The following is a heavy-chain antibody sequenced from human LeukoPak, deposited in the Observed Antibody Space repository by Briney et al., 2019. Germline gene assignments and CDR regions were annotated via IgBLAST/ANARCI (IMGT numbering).Heavy chain of an antibody. D-gene: IGHD4-17*01. V-gene: IGHV3-23*01. Sequence: GGSLRLSCAASGFTFSSYAMSWVRQAPGKGLEWVSAISGSGGSTYYADSVKGRFTISRDNYKNTVYLQMNSLRAEDTVLYYCARDPNGDYVGAFDFQRWGRGTLVTVSS. J-gene: IGHJ1*01. CDR2: ISGSGGST. CDR1: GFTFSSYA. CDR3: ARDPNGDYVGAFDFQR.